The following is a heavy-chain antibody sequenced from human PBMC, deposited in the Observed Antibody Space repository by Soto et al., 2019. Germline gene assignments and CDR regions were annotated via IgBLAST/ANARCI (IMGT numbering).Heavy chain of an antibody. Sequence: GGSLILSCAASGFTFSSYAMSWVRQAPGKGLEWVSAISGSGGSTYYADSVKGRFTISRDNSKNTLYLQMNSLRAEDTAVYYCAKDNEVLEWLIFDYWGQGTLVTVSS. J-gene: IGHJ4*02. CDR2: ISGSGGST. V-gene: IGHV3-23*01. CDR3: AKDNEVLEWLIFDY. CDR1: GFTFSSYA. D-gene: IGHD3-3*01.